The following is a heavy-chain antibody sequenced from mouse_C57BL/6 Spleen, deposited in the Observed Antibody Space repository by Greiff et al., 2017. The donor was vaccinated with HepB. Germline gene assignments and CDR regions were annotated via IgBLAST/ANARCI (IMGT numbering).Heavy chain of an antibody. CDR2: ISSGSSTI. CDR1: GFTFSDYG. CDR3: AREYYGSRGDAMDY. Sequence: EVQLVESGGGLVKPGGSLKLSCAASGFTFSDYGMHWVRQAPEKGLEWVAYISSGSSTIYYADTVKGRFTISRDNAKNTLFLQMTSLRSEDTAMYYCAREYYGSRGDAMDYWGQGTSVTVSS. V-gene: IGHV5-17*01. D-gene: IGHD1-1*01. J-gene: IGHJ4*01.